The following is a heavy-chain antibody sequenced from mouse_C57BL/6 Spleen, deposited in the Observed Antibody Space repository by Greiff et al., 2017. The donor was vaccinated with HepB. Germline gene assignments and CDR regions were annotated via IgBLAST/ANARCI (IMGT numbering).Heavy chain of an antibody. D-gene: IGHD2-12*01. Sequence: QVQLQQSGPELVKPGASVKISCKASGYAFSSSWMNWVKQRPGKGLEWIGRIYPGDGDTNYNGKFKGKATLTADKSSSTAYMQLSSLTSEDSAVYFCTDQNDVPRFAYWGQGTLVTVSA. CDR1: GYAFSSSW. CDR2: IYPGDGDT. J-gene: IGHJ3*01. CDR3: TDQNDVPRFAY. V-gene: IGHV1-82*01.